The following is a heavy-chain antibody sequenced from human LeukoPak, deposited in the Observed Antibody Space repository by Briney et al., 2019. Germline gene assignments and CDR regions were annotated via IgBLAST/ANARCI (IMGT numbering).Heavy chain of an antibody. V-gene: IGHV3-11*01. CDR3: ARDLSSSSWYFEY. CDR2: ISSSGSTI. J-gene: IGHJ4*02. D-gene: IGHD6-13*01. Sequence: GGSLRLSCAASGFTLSDYYMSWIRQAPGKGLKWVSYISSSGSTIYYADSVKGRFTISRDNAKNSLYLQMNSLRAEDTAVYYCARDLSSSSWYFEYWGQGTLVTVSS. CDR1: GFTLSDYY.